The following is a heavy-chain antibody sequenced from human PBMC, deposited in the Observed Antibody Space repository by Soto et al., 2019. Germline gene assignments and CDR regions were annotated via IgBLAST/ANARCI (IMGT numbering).Heavy chain of an antibody. V-gene: IGHV3-48*02. CDR3: AKDLSVAVAGAL. D-gene: IGHD6-19*01. J-gene: IGHJ4*02. Sequence: EVQLVESGGDLVQPGGSLRLSFVVSGFTFMSYSMNWVRQAPGKGLEWISCIDSGSRTMDYAESVKGRFTISRDNAKNTLYLQMNSLRDEDTAVYYCAKDLSVAVAGALWGQGTLVTVSS. CDR2: IDSGSRTM. CDR1: GFTFMSYS.